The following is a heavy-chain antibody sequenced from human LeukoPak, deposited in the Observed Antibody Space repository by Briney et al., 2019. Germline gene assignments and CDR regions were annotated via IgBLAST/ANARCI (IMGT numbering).Heavy chain of an antibody. J-gene: IGHJ4*02. CDR3: ASRAPMRDGYNDFDY. CDR1: GGSISSSSYY. D-gene: IGHD5-24*01. V-gene: IGHV4-39*01. CDR2: IYYSGST. Sequence: RSQTLSLTCTVSGGSISSSSYYWGWIRQPPGNGLEWIGSIYYSGSTYYNPSLKSRVTISVDTSKNQFSLKLSSVTAADTAVYYCASRAPMRDGYNDFDYWGQGTLVTVSS.